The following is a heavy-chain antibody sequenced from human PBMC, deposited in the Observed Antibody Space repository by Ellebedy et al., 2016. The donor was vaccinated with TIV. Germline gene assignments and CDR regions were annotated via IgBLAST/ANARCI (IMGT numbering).Heavy chain of an antibody. Sequence: PGGSLRLSCAASAFTFGNHNMNWVRQAPGKGLEWIAYILSSHSSIYYADSVKGRFTLSRDNAENSLLLQMNSLRAEDTAVYFCARDRSDAFDIWGQGTLVTVSS. V-gene: IGHV3-48*01. CDR2: ILSSHSSI. J-gene: IGHJ3*02. CDR1: AFTFGNHN. CDR3: ARDRSDAFDI.